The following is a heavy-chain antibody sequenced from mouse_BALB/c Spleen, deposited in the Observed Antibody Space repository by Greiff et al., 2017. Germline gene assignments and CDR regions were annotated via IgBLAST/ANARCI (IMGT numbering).Heavy chain of an antibody. CDR2: ISSGSSTI. V-gene: IGHV5-17*02. Sequence: EVQLVESGGGLVQPGGSRKLSCAASGFTFSSFGMHWVRQAPEKGLEWVAYISSGSSTIYYADTVKGRFTISRDNPKNTLFLQMTSLRSEDTAMYYCARTEDYGYDGDYAMDYWGQGTSVTVSS. J-gene: IGHJ4*01. CDR3: ARTEDYGYDGDYAMDY. D-gene: IGHD2-2*01. CDR1: GFTFSSFG.